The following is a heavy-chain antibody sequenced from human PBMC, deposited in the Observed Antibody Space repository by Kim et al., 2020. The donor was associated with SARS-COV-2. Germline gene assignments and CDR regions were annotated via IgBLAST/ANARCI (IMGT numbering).Heavy chain of an antibody. CDR2: ISYDGSNK. D-gene: IGHD1-26*01. J-gene: IGHJ4*02. CDR1: GFTFNTYG. V-gene: IGHV3-30*18. CDR3: AKSFSRSYFGYDY. Sequence: GGSLRLSCAASGFTFNTYGVHWVRQAPGKGLEWVAVISYDGSNKYYADSVKGRFTISRDNSKNTLYLQMNSLRIEDTAVYYCAKSFSRSYFGYDYWGQGSLVTVSS.